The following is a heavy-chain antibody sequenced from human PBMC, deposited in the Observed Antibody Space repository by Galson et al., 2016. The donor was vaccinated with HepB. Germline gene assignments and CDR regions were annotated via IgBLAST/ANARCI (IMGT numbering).Heavy chain of an antibody. CDR1: GDSVSSNSAA. J-gene: IGHJ1*01. CDR2: TYYRSEWFN. CDR3: ARNGYSGAWLAEYFHH. V-gene: IGHV6-1*01. D-gene: IGHD1-26*01. Sequence: CAISGDSVSSNSAAWNWIRQSPSRGLEWLGRTYYRSEWFNDYAPTVEGRITIRPDTSKNHFSLQLNSVTPDDTAVYYCARNGYSGAWLAEYFHHWGQGTLVTVSS.